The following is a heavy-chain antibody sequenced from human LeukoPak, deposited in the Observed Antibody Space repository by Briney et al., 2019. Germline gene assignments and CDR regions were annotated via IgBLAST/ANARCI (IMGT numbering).Heavy chain of an antibody. CDR1: GYSFTSYW. Sequence: GESLKISCKGSGYSFTSYWIGWVRQMPGKGLEWMGIIYPGDSDTRYSPSLQGQVTISADKSISTAYLQWSSLKASDTAMYYRARPYSTGWYPFDYWGQGTLVTVSS. D-gene: IGHD6-19*01. V-gene: IGHV5-51*01. J-gene: IGHJ4*02. CDR2: IYPGDSDT. CDR3: ARPYSTGWYPFDY.